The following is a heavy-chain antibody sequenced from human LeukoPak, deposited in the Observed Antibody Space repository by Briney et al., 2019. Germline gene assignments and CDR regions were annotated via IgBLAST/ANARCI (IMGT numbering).Heavy chain of an antibody. Sequence: KPSETLSLTCTVSGGSISSYYWSWIRQPPGKGLEWIGYIYYSGSTNYNPSLKSRVTISVDTSKNQSSLKLSSVTAADTAVYYCAAVDTAMDDFDYWGQGTLVTVSS. CDR1: GGSISSYY. CDR3: AAVDTAMDDFDY. CDR2: IYYSGST. V-gene: IGHV4-59*01. J-gene: IGHJ4*02. D-gene: IGHD5-18*01.